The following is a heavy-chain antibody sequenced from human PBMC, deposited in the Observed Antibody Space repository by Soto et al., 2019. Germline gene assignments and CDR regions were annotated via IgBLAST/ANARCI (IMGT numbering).Heavy chain of an antibody. CDR3: ARSRIDGSGSHYGMDV. V-gene: IGHV4-34*01. CDR2: INHSGST. Sequence: PSETLSLTCAVYGGSFSGYYWSWIRQPPGKGLEWIGEINHSGSTNYNPSLKSRVTISVDTSKNQFSLKLSSVTAADTAVYYCARSRIDGSGSHYGMDVWGQGTTVTVSS. D-gene: IGHD3-10*01. CDR1: GGSFSGYY. J-gene: IGHJ6*02.